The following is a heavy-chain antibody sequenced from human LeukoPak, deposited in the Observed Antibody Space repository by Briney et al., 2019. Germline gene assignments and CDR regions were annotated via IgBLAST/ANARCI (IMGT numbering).Heavy chain of an antibody. CDR1: GFTFSSYA. CDR2: ISGSGGST. J-gene: IGHJ4*02. V-gene: IGHV3-23*01. CDR3: TKDYYDGSGYYHPVDY. D-gene: IGHD3-22*01. Sequence: GGSLRLSCAGSGFTFSSYAMSWVRQAPGKGMEWVSAISGSGGSTYYADSVKGRFTISRENSKNTLYLQMHSLRAEDTAVHYCTKDYYDGSGYYHPVDYWGQGTLVTVSS.